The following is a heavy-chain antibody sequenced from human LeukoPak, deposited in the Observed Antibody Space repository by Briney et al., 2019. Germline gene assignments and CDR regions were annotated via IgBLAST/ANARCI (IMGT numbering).Heavy chain of an antibody. V-gene: IGHV4-59*12. Sequence: SETLSLTCAVSGGSISNYYWGWVRQPPGKALEWIGNIFYSGSTYYSPSLKSRVTISLDTSRNQFSLKLNSVTAADTAVYYCAKSNGYGLIDIWGQGTMVTVSS. CDR1: GGSISNYY. J-gene: IGHJ3*02. CDR3: AKSNGYGLIDI. CDR2: IFYSGST. D-gene: IGHD3-22*01.